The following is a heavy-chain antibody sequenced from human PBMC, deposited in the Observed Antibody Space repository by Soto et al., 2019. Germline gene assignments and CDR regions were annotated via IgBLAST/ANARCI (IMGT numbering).Heavy chain of an antibody. CDR3: AKSPRGIIIDFDY. J-gene: IGHJ4*02. D-gene: IGHD3-10*01. V-gene: IGHV3-23*01. CDR1: GFAFTVNA. Sequence: PGGSLRLSCAASGFAFTVNAMSWVRQAPGKGLEWVSAISGSGGSTYYVDSVKGRFTISRDYSKNTLYLQMNSLRAEDTAVYYCAKSPRGIIIDFDYWGQGTVVTVSS. CDR2: ISGSGGST.